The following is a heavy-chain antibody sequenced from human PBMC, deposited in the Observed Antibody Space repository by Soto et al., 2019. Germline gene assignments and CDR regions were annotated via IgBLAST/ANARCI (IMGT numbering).Heavy chain of an antibody. CDR1: GYTFTGYY. D-gene: IGHD2-2*01. V-gene: IGHV1-2*04. CDR2: INPNSGGT. CDR3: ARDGDCSSTSCYAGFDP. J-gene: IGHJ5*02. Sequence: QVQLVQSGAEVKKPGASVKVSCKASGYTFTGYYMHWVRQAPGQGLEWMGWINPNSGGTNYAQKFQGWVTMTRDTSISTAYMELSRLRSDDTAVYYCARDGDCSSTSCYAGFDPWGQRTLVTVSS.